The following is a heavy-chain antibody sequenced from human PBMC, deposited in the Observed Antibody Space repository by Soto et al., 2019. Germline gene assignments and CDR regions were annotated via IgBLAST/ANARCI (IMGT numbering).Heavy chain of an antibody. CDR1: GFSLSARGMC. J-gene: IGHJ4*02. CDR3: TRFSTLGDTFYFDY. CDR2: IDWDDDK. V-gene: IGHV2-70*11. D-gene: IGHD3-16*01. Sequence: SGPTLVNPTQTLTLTCTFSGFSLSARGMCVSWIRQPPGKAPEWLARIDWDDDKYFSTSLKTRLTISKDTSKNQVVLTMTNMDPVDTATYYCTRFSTLGDTFYFDYWGQGTLVTVSS.